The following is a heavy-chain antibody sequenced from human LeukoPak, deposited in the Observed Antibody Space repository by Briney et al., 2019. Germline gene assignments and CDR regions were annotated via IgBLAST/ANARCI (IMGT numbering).Heavy chain of an antibody. CDR1: GSTFNNYA. CDR2: IKSKTDGGTT. J-gene: IGHJ4*02. D-gene: IGHD4-17*01. V-gene: IGHV3-15*01. Sequence: GGSLRLSCAASGSTFNNYAMTWVRQAPGKGLEWVGRIKSKTDGGTTDYAAPVKGRFTISRDDSKNTLYLQMNSLKTEDTAVYYCTTGRYGDSYYFDYWGQGTLVTVSS. CDR3: TTGRYGDSYYFDY.